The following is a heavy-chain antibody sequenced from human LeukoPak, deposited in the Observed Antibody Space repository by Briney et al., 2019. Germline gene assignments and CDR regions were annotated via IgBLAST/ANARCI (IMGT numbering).Heavy chain of an antibody. CDR2: INPNSGGT. V-gene: IGHV1-2*02. J-gene: IGHJ3*02. Sequence: VASVKVSCKASGGTFSSYAISWVRQAPGQGLEWMGWINPNSGGTNYAQKFQGRVTMTRDTSISTAYMELSRLRSDDTAVYYCARGGLQSAFDIWGQGTMVTVSS. D-gene: IGHD5-24*01. CDR3: ARGGLQSAFDI. CDR1: GGTFSSYA.